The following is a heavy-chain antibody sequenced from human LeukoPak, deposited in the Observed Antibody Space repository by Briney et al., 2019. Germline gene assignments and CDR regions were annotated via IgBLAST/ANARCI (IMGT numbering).Heavy chain of an antibody. CDR1: GYTFTGYY. CDR3: ARERIAAAVPQNYYYYGMDV. V-gene: IGHV1-2*02. Sequence: GASVKVSCKASGYTFTGYYMHWVRQAPGQGLEWMGWMNPNSGSTNYAQKFQGRVTMTRDTSISTAYMELSRLRSDDTAVYYCARERIAAAVPQNYYYYGMDVWGQGTTVTVSS. CDR2: MNPNSGST. D-gene: IGHD6-13*01. J-gene: IGHJ6*02.